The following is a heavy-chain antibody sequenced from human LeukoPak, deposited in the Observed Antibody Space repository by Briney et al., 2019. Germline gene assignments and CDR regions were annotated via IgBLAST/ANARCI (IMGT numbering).Heavy chain of an antibody. D-gene: IGHD2-15*01. Sequence: GGSLRLSCAASGLTFSGYWMPWVRQAPGKGLVWVSRINGDGSSTSYADSVKGRFTISRDNAKNTLYLQMNSLGAEDTAVYYCARARNCSSGTCYKDYWGQGTLVTVSS. J-gene: IGHJ4*02. CDR3: ARARNCSSGTCYKDY. V-gene: IGHV3-74*01. CDR1: GLTFSGYW. CDR2: INGDGSST.